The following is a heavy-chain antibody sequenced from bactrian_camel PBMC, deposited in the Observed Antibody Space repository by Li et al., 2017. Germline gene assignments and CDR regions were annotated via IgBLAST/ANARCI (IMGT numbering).Heavy chain of an antibody. Sequence: VQLVESGGGSALAGGYVRLSCAASGYTFNTYSWFRQAPGKEREALAAIVTLTNSPAYVESVKGRFTISRDNANNTVNLMMNSLKPEDTAMYYCAANFGPYCSGPYLARRANFLGQGTQVTVS. D-gene: IGHD2*01. CDR2: IVTLTNSP. V-gene: IGHV3S31*01. J-gene: IGHJ4*01. CDR1: GYTFNTY.